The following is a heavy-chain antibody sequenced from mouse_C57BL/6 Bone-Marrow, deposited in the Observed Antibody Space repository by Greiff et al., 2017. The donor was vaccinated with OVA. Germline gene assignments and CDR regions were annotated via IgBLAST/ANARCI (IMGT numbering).Heavy chain of an antibody. J-gene: IGHJ1*03. Sequence: QVQLQQPGAELVRPGSSVKLSCKASGYTFTSYWMHWVKQRPIQGLEWIGNIDPSDSETHYNQKFKDKATLTVDKSSSTAYMQLSSLTSEDSAVYYCARGEVYDYDWYFDVWGTGTTVTVSS. D-gene: IGHD2-4*01. CDR3: ARGEVYDYDWYFDV. CDR2: IDPSDSET. V-gene: IGHV1-52*01. CDR1: GYTFTSYW.